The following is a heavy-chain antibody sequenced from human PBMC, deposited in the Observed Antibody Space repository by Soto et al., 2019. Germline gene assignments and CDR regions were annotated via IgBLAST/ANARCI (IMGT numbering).Heavy chain of an antibody. V-gene: IGHV1-69*01. CDR1: GGTFGSYA. Sequence: QVQLVQSGAEVKKPGSSVKVSCKASGGTFGSYAISWVRQAPGQGVEWMGGIIPIPGTANYAQKFQGRVTIAADESTSTAYMELSSLRSEDTAVYYCARSQGSCTSLEIYYYYYYGMDVWGQGTTVTVSS. CDR2: IIPIPGTA. CDR3: ARSQGSCTSLEIYYYYYYGMDV. D-gene: IGHD2-2*01. J-gene: IGHJ6*02.